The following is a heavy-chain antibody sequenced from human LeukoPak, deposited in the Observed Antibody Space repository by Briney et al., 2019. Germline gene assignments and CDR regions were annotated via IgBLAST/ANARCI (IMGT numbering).Heavy chain of an antibody. V-gene: IGHV4-61*02. Sequence: SQTLSLTCTVSGGSISSGSYYLSWIRQPAGKGLEWIGRIYTSGSTNYNPSLKSRVTISVDTSKNQSSLKLSSVTAADTAVYYCARNDYYDSSGIDYWGQGTLVTVSS. CDR1: GGSISSGSYY. CDR2: IYTSGST. CDR3: ARNDYYDSSGIDY. D-gene: IGHD3-22*01. J-gene: IGHJ4*02.